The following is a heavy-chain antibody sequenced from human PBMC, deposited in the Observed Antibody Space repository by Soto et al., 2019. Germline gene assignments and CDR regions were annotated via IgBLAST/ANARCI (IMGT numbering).Heavy chain of an antibody. CDR3: ARRKAVPNFYYYYGMDV. D-gene: IGHD4-17*01. CDR1: GYSFNSYW. Sequence: PGESLKISCKGSGYSFNSYWIGWVRQMPGKGLEWMGIIYAGDSDTRYSPSFQGQVTISADKSISTAYLQWSSLKASDTFMYYCARRKAVPNFYYYYGMDVWGQGTTVTVSS. CDR2: IYAGDSDT. V-gene: IGHV5-51*01. J-gene: IGHJ6*02.